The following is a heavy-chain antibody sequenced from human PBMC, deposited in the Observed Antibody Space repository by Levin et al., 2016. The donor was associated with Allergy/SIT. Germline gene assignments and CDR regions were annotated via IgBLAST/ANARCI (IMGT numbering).Heavy chain of an antibody. Sequence: WVRQAPGQGLEWMGGIIPIFGSAKYAQKFQGRVTITADELRSTAYMELSSLRSEDTAVYYCARDHKNVVVTGDFYHYGMDVWGQGTTVTVSS. V-gene: IGHV1-69*01. D-gene: IGHD2-21*02. CDR3: ARDHKNVVVTGDFYHYGMDV. CDR2: IIPIFGSA. J-gene: IGHJ6*02.